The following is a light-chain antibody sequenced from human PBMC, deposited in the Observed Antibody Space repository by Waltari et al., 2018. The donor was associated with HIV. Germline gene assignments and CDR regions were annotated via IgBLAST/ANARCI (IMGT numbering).Light chain of an antibody. Sequence: DIQMTQSPSSLFASVGERVTISCRDSQSSSTDLNWYQHKAGRGPKLLIYNGNNLQGGDPSRFSGSGPGTDFTLSISSLQHEDFGTYYCQQRYSTLWTFGPGTKV. CDR1: QSSSTD. CDR2: NGN. V-gene: IGKV1-39*01. CDR3: QQRYSTLWT. J-gene: IGKJ1*01.